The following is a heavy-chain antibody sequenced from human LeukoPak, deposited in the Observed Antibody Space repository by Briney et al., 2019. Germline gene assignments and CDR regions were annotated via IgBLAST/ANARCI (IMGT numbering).Heavy chain of an antibody. CDR1: GGSISSSSYY. CDR2: IYYSGST. J-gene: IGHJ4*02. CDR3: ASTTGVVRGTDLV. V-gene: IGHV4-39*01. D-gene: IGHD3-10*01. Sequence: SETLSLTCTVSGGSISSSSYYWGWIRQPPGKGLEWIGSIYYSGSTYYNPSLKSRVTISVDTSKNQFSLKLSSVTAADTAVYYCASTTGVVRGTDLVWGQGTLVTVSS.